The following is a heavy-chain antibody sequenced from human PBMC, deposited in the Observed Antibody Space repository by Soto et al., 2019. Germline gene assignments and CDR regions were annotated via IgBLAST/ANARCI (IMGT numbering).Heavy chain of an antibody. CDR3: ARDSRPTVHGSFDY. Sequence: QVQLVQSGAEVKKPGSSVKVSCKASGGTFSSYTISWVRQAPGQGLEWMGRIIPILGIANYAQKFQGRVTITADKSTITAYRELSRLRSEDTAVYYCARDSRPTVHGSFDYWGQGTLVTVSS. CDR1: GGTFSSYT. CDR2: IIPILGIA. V-gene: IGHV1-69*08. J-gene: IGHJ4*02. D-gene: IGHD1-26*01.